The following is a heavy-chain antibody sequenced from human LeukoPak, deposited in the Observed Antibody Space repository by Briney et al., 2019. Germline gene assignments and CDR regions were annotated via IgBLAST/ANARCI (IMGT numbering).Heavy chain of an antibody. CDR1: GFNFSSYS. Sequence: SGGSLRLSCAASGFNFSSYSMNWVRQAPGKGLEWVSSISSSSSYIYYADSVKGRFTISRDNAKNSLYLQMNNLRAEDKAVDYCARAGRKYYYDSSGYYDFDYWGQGTLVTVSS. CDR2: ISSSSSYI. V-gene: IGHV3-21*01. D-gene: IGHD3-22*01. CDR3: ARAGRKYYYDSSGYYDFDY. J-gene: IGHJ4*02.